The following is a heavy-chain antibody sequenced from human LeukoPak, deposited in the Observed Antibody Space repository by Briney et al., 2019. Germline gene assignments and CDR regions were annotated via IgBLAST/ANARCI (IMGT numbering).Heavy chain of an antibody. CDR1: GGSISSYY. CDR2: IYYSGSA. J-gene: IGHJ4*02. CDR3: ARDRGSYSSSWGFDY. V-gene: IGHV4-59*01. D-gene: IGHD6-13*01. Sequence: SETLSLTCTVSGGSISSYYWSWIWQPPRKGLEWIWYIYYSGSANYNPSLKSRVTISVDTSKNQFSLKLSSVTAADTAVYYCARDRGSYSSSWGFDYWGQGTLVTVSS.